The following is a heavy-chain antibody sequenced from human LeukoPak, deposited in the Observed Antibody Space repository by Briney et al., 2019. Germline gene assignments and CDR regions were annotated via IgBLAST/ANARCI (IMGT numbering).Heavy chain of an antibody. CDR3: ARATDGDYVPY. CDR1: GFTFSTYS. D-gene: IGHD4-17*01. Sequence: GGSLRLSCAASGFTFSTYSMKWVRQAPGKGLEWVSYISDSGAMYYADSVRGRFTISRENAQNSLFLQMNSLRAEDTAVYYCARATDGDYVPYWGQGTLVTVSS. J-gene: IGHJ4*02. V-gene: IGHV3-48*01. CDR2: ISDSGAM.